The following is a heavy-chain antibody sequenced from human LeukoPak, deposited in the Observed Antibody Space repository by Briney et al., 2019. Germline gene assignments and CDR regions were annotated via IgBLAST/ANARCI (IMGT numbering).Heavy chain of an antibody. CDR3: TRVGYIDEGIDY. Sequence: QPGGSLRLSCAASGFTFSSYAMHWVRQAPGKGLEWVANIKQDGSKKSYVDSVKGRFTISRDNAKNSLYLQMNSLRAEDTAIYYCTRVGYIDEGIDYWGQGTLVTVSS. J-gene: IGHJ4*02. V-gene: IGHV3-7*04. CDR2: IKQDGSKK. D-gene: IGHD5-24*01. CDR1: GFTFSSYA.